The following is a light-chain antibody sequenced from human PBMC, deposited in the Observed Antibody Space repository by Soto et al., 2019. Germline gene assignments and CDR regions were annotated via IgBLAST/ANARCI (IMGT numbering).Light chain of an antibody. V-gene: IGKV4-1*01. CDR1: PSVLFSDDNKNY. CDR3: QQYYNTPVT. J-gene: IGKJ1*01. CDR2: GAS. Sequence: VMTQSPDSLAVSLGERATINCKSSPSVLFSDDNKNYLAWYQQKRGQPPKLLISGASTRESGVPDRCSGGGSGTDFPLTISSLQAEDVAVYYCQQYYNTPVTFGQGTKVEVK.